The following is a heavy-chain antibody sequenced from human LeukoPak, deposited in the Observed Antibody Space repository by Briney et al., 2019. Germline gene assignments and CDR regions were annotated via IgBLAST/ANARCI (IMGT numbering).Heavy chain of an antibody. CDR2: ISYDGSNK. CDR1: GFTFSSYA. Sequence: GGSLRLSCAASGFTFSSYAMHWVRQAPGKGLEWVAVISYDGSNKYYADSVKGRFTISRDNSKNTLYLQMNSLRAEGTAVYYCARDLEQQLVLGWFDPWGQGTLVTVSS. J-gene: IGHJ5*02. V-gene: IGHV3-30*04. D-gene: IGHD6-13*01. CDR3: ARDLEQQLVLGWFDP.